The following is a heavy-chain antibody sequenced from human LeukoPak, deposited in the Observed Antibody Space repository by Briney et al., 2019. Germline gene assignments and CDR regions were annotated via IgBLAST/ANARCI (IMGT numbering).Heavy chain of an antibody. V-gene: IGHV3-30*18. CDR2: MSYDGSNK. CDR1: GFTFSSYG. J-gene: IGHJ5*02. D-gene: IGHD5-18*01. Sequence: GRSLRLSCAASGFTFSSYGMHWVRQAPGKGLEWVAVMSYDGSNKYYADSVKGRFTISRDNSKNTLYLQMNSLRAEDTAVYYCAKEVDTAMFDPWGQGTLVTVSS. CDR3: AKEVDTAMFDP.